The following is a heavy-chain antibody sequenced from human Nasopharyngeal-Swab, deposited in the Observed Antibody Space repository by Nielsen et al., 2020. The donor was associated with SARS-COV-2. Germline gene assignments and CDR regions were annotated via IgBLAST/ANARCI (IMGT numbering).Heavy chain of an antibody. J-gene: IGHJ4*02. D-gene: IGHD6-19*01. Sequence: SETLSLTCTVSGGSISSSSYYWGWIRQPPGKGLEWIGSIYYSGSTYHNPSLKSRVTISVDTSKNQFSLKLSSVTAADTAVYYCARLSQWTLSIDYWGQGTLVTVSS. CDR2: IYYSGST. V-gene: IGHV4-39*01. CDR1: GGSISSSSYY. CDR3: ARLSQWTLSIDY.